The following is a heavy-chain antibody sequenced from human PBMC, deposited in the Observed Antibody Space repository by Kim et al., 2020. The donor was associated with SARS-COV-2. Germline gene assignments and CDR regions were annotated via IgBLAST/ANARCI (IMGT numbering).Heavy chain of an antibody. Sequence: SYAQKFQGRVTMTRDTSTSTVYMELSSLRSEDTAVYYCARGPPWSLYFDYWGQGTLVTVSS. J-gene: IGHJ4*02. V-gene: IGHV1-46*01. CDR3: ARGPPWSLYFDY. D-gene: IGHD1-1*01.